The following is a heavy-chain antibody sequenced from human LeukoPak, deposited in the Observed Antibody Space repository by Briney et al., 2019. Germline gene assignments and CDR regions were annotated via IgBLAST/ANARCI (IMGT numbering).Heavy chain of an antibody. Sequence: PGGSLRLSCAASGFTFSSYEMNWVRQAPGKGLEWVSYISSSGSTIYYADSVKGRFTIPRDNAKNSLYLQMNSLRAEDTAVYYCARVAVTATFDYWGQGTLVTVSS. CDR1: GFTFSSYE. CDR3: ARVAVTATFDY. J-gene: IGHJ4*02. D-gene: IGHD2-21*02. CDR2: ISSSGSTI. V-gene: IGHV3-48*03.